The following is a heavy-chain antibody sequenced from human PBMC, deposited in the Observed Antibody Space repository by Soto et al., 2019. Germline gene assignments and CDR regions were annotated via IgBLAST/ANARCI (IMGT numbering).Heavy chain of an antibody. V-gene: IGHV2-5*02. CDR2: IYWDDDK. CDR1: GFSLSTSGVG. J-gene: IGHJ4*02. Sequence: QITLKESGPTLVKPTQTLTLTCTFSGFSLSTSGVGVGWIRQPPGKALEWLALIYWDDDKRYSPSLKSRLTITMDTSKTQVVLTMTHMDPVDTATYSCAHLYYFWSGPCFDYWGQGTLVTVSS. CDR3: AHLYYFWSGPCFDY. D-gene: IGHD3-3*01.